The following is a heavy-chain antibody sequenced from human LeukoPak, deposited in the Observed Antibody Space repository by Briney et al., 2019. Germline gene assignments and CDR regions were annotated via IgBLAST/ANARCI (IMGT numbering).Heavy chain of an antibody. Sequence: GGSLRLSCAASGFTFSSYWMHWVRQAPGKGLVWVSRINSDGSSTSYADSVKGRFTISRDNAKNTLYLQMNSLRAEDTAVYYCARGSCSGGSCYSDDYYDSSGPFDYWGQGTLVTVSS. CDR2: INSDGSST. J-gene: IGHJ4*02. D-gene: IGHD2-15*01. CDR3: ARGSCSGGSCYSDDYYDSSGPFDY. V-gene: IGHV3-74*01. CDR1: GFTFSSYW.